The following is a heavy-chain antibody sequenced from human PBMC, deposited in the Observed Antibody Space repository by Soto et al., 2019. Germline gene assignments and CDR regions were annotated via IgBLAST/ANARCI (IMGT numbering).Heavy chain of an antibody. CDR1: GGTFSSYA. V-gene: IGHV1-69*12. CDR3: ARVDDLEQQLPNYYYGMDV. D-gene: IGHD6-13*01. J-gene: IGHJ6*02. Sequence: QVQLVQSGAEVKKPGSSVKVSCKASGGTFSSYAISWVRQAPGQGLEWMGGIIPIFGTANYAQKFQGRVTITADESTSTAYMELSSLRSEDTAVYYCARVDDLEQQLPNYYYGMDVWGQGTTVTVSS. CDR2: IIPIFGTA.